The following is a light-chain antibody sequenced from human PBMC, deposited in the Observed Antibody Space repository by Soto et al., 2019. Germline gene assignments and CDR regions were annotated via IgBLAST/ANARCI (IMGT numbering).Light chain of an antibody. Sequence: EITLSPSSVSASVGDTVTATWRASQGVSGWLAWYQQKPGEAPKLLIYDASAVPRGVPSRFSGSGSGTKFTLTIASLHPDDVATYYCQLYETFSGTFGQGTKLDIK. J-gene: IGKJ1*01. CDR2: DAS. CDR1: QGVSGW. CDR3: QLYETFSGT. V-gene: IGKV1-5*01.